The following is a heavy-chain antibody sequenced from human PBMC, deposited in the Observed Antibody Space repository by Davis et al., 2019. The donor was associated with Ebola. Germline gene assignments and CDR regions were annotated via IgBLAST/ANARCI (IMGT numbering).Heavy chain of an antibody. D-gene: IGHD6-6*01. Sequence: MPSETLSLTCTVSGGSISSYYWSWIRQPPGKGLEWIGYIYYSGSTNYNPSLKSRVTISVDTSKNQFSLKLSSVTAADTAVYYCAKDQGDSSSSIIYYYYGMDVWGQGTTVTVSS. CDR2: IYYSGST. J-gene: IGHJ6*02. V-gene: IGHV4-59*12. CDR1: GGSISSYY. CDR3: AKDQGDSSSSIIYYYYGMDV.